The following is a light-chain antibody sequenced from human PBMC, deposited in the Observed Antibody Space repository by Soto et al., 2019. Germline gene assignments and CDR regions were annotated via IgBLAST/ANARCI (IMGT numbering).Light chain of an antibody. CDR3: CSYAGSSTYV. V-gene: IGLV2-23*02. CDR2: EVS. CDR1: SSDVGSYNL. Sequence: QSALTQPASVSGSPGQSITISCTGTSSDVGSYNLVSWYQQHPGKAPKLMIYEVSKRPSGVSNRFSGSKSGNTASLTSSGLQAEDEAEYYCCSYAGSSTYVFGTGTKLTVL. J-gene: IGLJ1*01.